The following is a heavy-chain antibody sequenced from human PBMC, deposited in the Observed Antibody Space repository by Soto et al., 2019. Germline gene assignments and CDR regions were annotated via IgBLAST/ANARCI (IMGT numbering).Heavy chain of an antibody. V-gene: IGHV4-59*08. D-gene: IGHD3-10*01. Sequence: SETLSLTCTVSGGSISSYYWSWIRQPPGKGLEWIGYIYYSGSTNYNPSLKSRVTISVDTSKNQFSLKLSSVTAADTAVYYCASSITMVRGVTFDYWGQGTLVTVSS. CDR3: ASSITMVRGVTFDY. CDR2: IYYSGST. CDR1: GGSISSYY. J-gene: IGHJ4*02.